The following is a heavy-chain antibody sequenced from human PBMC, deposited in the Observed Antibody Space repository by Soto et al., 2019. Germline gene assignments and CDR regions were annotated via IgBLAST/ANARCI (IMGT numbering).Heavy chain of an antibody. J-gene: IGHJ6*03. D-gene: IGHD4-17*01. V-gene: IGHV1-8*01. Sequence: ASVKVSCKASGYTFTSYDMNWVRQATGQGLEWMGWMNPNSGNTGYAQKFQGRVTMTRNTSISTAYMELSSLRSEDTAVYYCARGARLMTTRKVYYYMDVWGKGTTVTVSS. CDR1: GYTFTSYD. CDR3: ARGARLMTTRKVYYYMDV. CDR2: MNPNSGNT.